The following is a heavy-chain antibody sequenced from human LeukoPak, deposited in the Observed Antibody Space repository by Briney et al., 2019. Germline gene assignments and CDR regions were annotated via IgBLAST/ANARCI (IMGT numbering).Heavy chain of an antibody. D-gene: IGHD4-17*01. V-gene: IGHV1-18*01. J-gene: IGHJ4*02. CDR2: ISTSNGNT. Sequence: ASVKVSCKASGYTFTSYGISWVRQAPGQGLEWMAWISTSNGNTNFAQKFRGRVTMTTDTSTSTAYMELRSLRSDDTAVYYCVRDNDYVPAYWGQGTLVIVSS. CDR3: VRDNDYVPAY. CDR1: GYTFTSYG.